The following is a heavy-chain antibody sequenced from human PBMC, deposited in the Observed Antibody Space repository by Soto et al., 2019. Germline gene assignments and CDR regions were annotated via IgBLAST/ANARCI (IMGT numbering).Heavy chain of an antibody. CDR1: GFTFSHYT. J-gene: IGHJ4*02. D-gene: IGHD6-19*01. CDR2: ISGNSNYI. V-gene: IGHV3-21*01. CDR3: VSDSSAPY. Sequence: EVQLVESGGGLVKRGGSLRLSCAASGFTFSHYTMNWVRQPPGKGLEWVSAISGNSNYIYYKESVKGRFSISRDNAKGSLYLQMDSLTDEDSGVYYCVSDSSAPYWGQGTLVTVSS.